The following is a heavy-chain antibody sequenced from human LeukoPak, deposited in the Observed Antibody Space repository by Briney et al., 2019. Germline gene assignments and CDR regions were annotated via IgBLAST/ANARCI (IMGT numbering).Heavy chain of an antibody. J-gene: IGHJ1*01. Sequence: SRIRKKKRKGLEWIGYIYHSGSTNYNPSLQSRVTISVDTSKNQFSLNLNSVTAADTAVYYCARGGAARLHFQNWGQGTLVTVSS. CDR2: IYHSGST. D-gene: IGHD6-6*01. CDR3: ARGGAARLHFQN. V-gene: IGHV4-59*01.